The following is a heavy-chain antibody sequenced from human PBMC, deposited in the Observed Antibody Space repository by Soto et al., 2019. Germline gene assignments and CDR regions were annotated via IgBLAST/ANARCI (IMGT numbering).Heavy chain of an antibody. V-gene: IGHV1-2*04. D-gene: IGHD3-10*01. CDR2: INPNSGGT. CDR1: GYTFTGYY. Sequence: GASVKVSCKASGYTFTGYYMHWVRQAPGQGLEWMGWINPNSGGTNYAQKFQGWVTMTRDTSISTAYMELSRLRSDDTAVYYCARGVAMVREVTDYMDVWGKGTTVTGSS. J-gene: IGHJ6*03. CDR3: ARGVAMVREVTDYMDV.